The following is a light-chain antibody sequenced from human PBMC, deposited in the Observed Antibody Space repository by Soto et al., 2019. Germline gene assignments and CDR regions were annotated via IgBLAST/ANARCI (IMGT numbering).Light chain of an antibody. J-gene: IGKJ2*01. Sequence: IVLTQSPGTLSLSPGERATLSCRASQSVTSDYLAWYQQKPGQPARLLIYGASNRATAIADRFSGSGSATDFTLTISRVDPEDFAVYYCQQYVSSPYTFGQGTRLDI. CDR1: QSVTSDY. CDR3: QQYVSSPYT. CDR2: GAS. V-gene: IGKV3-20*01.